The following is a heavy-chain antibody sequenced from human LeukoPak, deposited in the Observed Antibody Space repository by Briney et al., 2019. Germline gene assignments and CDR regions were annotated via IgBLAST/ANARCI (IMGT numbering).Heavy chain of an antibody. V-gene: IGHV4-61*02. Sequence: SETLSLTCTVSGGSISSGSYYWSWIRQPAGKGLEWIGRIYTSGSTNYNPSLKSRVTISVDTSKNQFSLKLSSVTAADTAVYYCARENRITIFGVVIIDYYYYYMDVWGKGTTVTVSS. CDR2: IYTSGST. CDR3: ARENRITIFGVVIIDYYYYYMDV. D-gene: IGHD3-3*01. J-gene: IGHJ6*03. CDR1: GGSISSGSYY.